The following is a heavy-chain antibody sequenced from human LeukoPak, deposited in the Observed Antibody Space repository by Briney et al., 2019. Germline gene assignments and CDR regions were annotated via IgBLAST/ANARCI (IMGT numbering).Heavy chain of an antibody. CDR3: ARHHGGYYTLFDY. Sequence: SETLSLTCTVSGGSISNYYWSWIRQPPGKGLEWLGFIHYSGSSNYNPSLKSRVAISVDTSKNQFSLKLSSVTAADTAVYYCARHHGGYYTLFDYWGQGTLVTVSS. CDR1: GGSISNYY. J-gene: IGHJ4*02. CDR2: IHYSGSS. V-gene: IGHV4-59*08. D-gene: IGHD3-3*01.